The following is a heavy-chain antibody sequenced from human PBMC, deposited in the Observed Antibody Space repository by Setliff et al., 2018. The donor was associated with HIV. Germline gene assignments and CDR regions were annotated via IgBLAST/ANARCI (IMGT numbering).Heavy chain of an antibody. V-gene: IGHV4-61*09. D-gene: IGHD2-21*02. Sequence: SETLSLTCSVSGGSFSSGFHYWNWIRQPAGKGLEWIGNIYTTGSTNYNPSFTGRVTISLDKSKNQLSLKLGSVTAADTAVYYCARLSGDYYYFDYWGQGTLVTVSS. CDR2: IYTTGST. CDR1: GGSFSSGFHY. J-gene: IGHJ4*02. CDR3: ARLSGDYYYFDY.